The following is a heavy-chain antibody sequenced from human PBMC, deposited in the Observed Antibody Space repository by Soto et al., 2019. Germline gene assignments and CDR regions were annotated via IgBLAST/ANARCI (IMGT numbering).Heavy chain of an antibody. Sequence: QLQLQESGPGLVKPSETLSLTCTVSGGSISGSSYYWAWLRQSPAKGLEWIASIYYTGTTYYSPSLTYLKSRVTISVDTANNQLSLQVDSMSAADTAVYYWARWDCGVNCNSTTCYGTFDYWGRGTLVTVSS. D-gene: IGHD2-2*01. J-gene: IGHJ4*02. CDR2: IYYTGTT. CDR3: ARWDCGVNCNSTTCYGTFDY. V-gene: IGHV4-39*01. CDR1: GGSISGSSYY.